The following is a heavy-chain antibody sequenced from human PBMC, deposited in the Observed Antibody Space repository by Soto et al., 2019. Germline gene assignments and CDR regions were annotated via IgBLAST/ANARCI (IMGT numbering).Heavy chain of an antibody. D-gene: IGHD2-15*01. V-gene: IGHV3-53*01. CDR2: LHSDVST. J-gene: IGHJ5*02. CDR3: ARELGGSWYNWFDP. Sequence: EMQLVQSGGGLIQPGGSLRLSCAVSGFTVSSNSITWVRQAPGQGLEWVSVLHSDVSTYYVDSVKGRFVISRDNSKKTVYLQMNSLRAEDTAIYYCARELGGSWYNWFDPLGQVTLVTVSS. CDR1: GFTVSSNS.